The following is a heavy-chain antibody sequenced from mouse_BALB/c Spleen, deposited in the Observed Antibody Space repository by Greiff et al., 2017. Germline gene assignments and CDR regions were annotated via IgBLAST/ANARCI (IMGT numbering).Heavy chain of an antibody. J-gene: IGHJ4*01. D-gene: IGHD2-4*01. CDR1: GYTFTSCW. V-gene: IGHV1-7*01. Sequence: QVQLQQSGAELAKPGASVKMSCKASGYTFTSCWMHWVKQRPGQGLEWIGYINPSTGYTEYNQKFKDKATLTADKSSSTAYMQLSSLTSEDSAVYYCARDYHYAMDYWGQGTSVTVSS. CDR2: INPSTGYT. CDR3: ARDYHYAMDY.